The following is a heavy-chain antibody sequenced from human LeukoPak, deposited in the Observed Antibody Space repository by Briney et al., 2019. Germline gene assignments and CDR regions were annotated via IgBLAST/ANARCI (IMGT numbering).Heavy chain of an antibody. CDR1: GYTFTSYY. CDR3: ARARSGGYGDYSLDY. D-gene: IGHD4-17*01. CDR2: INPSGGST. J-gene: IGHJ4*02. Sequence: AASVKVSCKASGYTFTSYYMHWVRQAPGQGLEWMGIINPSGGSTSYAQKFQGRVTMTRDTSTSTVYMELSSLRSEDTAVYYCARARSGGYGDYSLDYWGQGTLVTVSS. V-gene: IGHV1-46*01.